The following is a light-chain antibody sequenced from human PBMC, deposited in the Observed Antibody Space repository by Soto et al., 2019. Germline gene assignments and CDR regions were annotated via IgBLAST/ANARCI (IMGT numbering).Light chain of an antibody. J-gene: IGKJ4*01. CDR1: QGIRND. CDR3: LHGYSYPFT. V-gene: IGKV1-6*01. CDR2: AAS. Sequence: AIQMTQSPSSLSASVGDTVTITCRASQGIRNDLGWYQQKPGKAPKLLIFAASNLQSGVPSRFSGSGSGTDFTLTISSMQYEDFATYYCLHGYSYPFTFGGGTRVEIK.